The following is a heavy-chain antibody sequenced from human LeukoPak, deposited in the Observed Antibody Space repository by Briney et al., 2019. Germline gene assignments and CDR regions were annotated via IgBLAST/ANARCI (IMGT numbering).Heavy chain of an antibody. V-gene: IGHV4-39*01. D-gene: IGHD3-22*01. CDR1: GGSISSSSYY. J-gene: IGHJ4*02. CDR3: ARRGDSGGYYYFDY. Sequence: PSETLSLTCTVSGGSISSSSYYWDWIRQPPGRGLEWIGSIYYSGSTYYNPSLGSRVTISVDTSKNQFSLKLSSVTAADTAVYYCARRGDSGGYYYFDYWGQGTLVTVSS. CDR2: IYYSGST.